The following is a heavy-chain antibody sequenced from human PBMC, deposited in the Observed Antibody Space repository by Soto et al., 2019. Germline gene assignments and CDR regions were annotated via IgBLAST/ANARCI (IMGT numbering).Heavy chain of an antibody. CDR2: ISGSGGST. CDR3: AKCDREVVPAANPPDY. J-gene: IGHJ4*02. D-gene: IGHD2-2*01. Sequence: GESLKISCAASGFTFSSYAMSWVRQAPGKGLEWVSAISGSGGSTYYADSVKGRFTISRDNSKNTLYLQRNSLRAEDTAVYYCAKCDREVVPAANPPDYWGQGTLVTVSS. CDR1: GFTFSSYA. V-gene: IGHV3-23*01.